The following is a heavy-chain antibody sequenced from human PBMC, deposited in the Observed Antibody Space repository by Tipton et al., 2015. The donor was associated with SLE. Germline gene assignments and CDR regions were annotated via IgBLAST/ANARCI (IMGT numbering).Heavy chain of an antibody. D-gene: IGHD3-22*01. CDR3: ARGPTDPTYYYDYYYYVDV. CDR2: IYYSGST. J-gene: IGHJ6*03. CDR1: GGSISSYY. V-gene: IGHV4-59*12. Sequence: TLSLTCTVSGGSISSYYWSWIRQPPGKGLEWIGYIYYSGSTNYNPSLKSRVTISVDTSKNQFSLKLTSVTAADTAVYYCARGPTDPTYYYDYYYYVDVWGKGTTVTVSS.